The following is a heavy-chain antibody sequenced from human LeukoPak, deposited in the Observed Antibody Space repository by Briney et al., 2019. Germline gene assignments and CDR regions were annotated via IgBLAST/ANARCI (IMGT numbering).Heavy chain of an antibody. CDR2: IYYSGST. D-gene: IGHD3-10*01. J-gene: IGHJ4*02. Sequence: SETLSLTCTVSGGSISSYYWSWVRQPPEKGLEWIGYIYYSGSTNYNPSLKSRVAISVDTSKNQFSLQLTSVTAADTAVYFCTRGGSNFDYWGQGTLVTVSS. V-gene: IGHV4-59*01. CDR1: GGSISSYY. CDR3: TRGGSNFDY.